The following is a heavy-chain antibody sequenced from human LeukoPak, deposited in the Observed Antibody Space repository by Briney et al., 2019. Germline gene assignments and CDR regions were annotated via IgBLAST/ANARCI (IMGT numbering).Heavy chain of an antibody. CDR2: FTGSCCKT. V-gene: IGHV3-23*01. CDR3: ARDGDWGRYDQ. CDR1: IFTFTTYR. J-gene: IGHJ4*02. Sequence: RLSRVSPIFTFTTYRMNCARHSPRKGLEGGSVFTGSCCKTYYAESVRGRFNIYRDNSKHTLYLQMNSLRAEGTAVYYCARDGDWGRYDQWGQGTLVIVSS. D-gene: IGHD7-27*01.